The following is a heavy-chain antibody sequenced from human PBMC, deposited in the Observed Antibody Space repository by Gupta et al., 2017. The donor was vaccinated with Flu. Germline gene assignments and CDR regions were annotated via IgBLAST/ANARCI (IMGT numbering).Heavy chain of an antibody. Sequence: QLQLQESGPGLVKPSETLSLTCTVSGGSISSSSYYWGWIRQPPGKGLEWIGSIYYSGSTYYNPSLKSRVTISVDTSKNQFSLKLSSVTAADTAVYYCARQRRGNWNDVDYWGQGTLVTVSS. V-gene: IGHV4-39*01. CDR2: IYYSGST. CDR1: GGSISSSSYY. CDR3: ARQRRGNWNDVDY. J-gene: IGHJ4*02. D-gene: IGHD1-20*01.